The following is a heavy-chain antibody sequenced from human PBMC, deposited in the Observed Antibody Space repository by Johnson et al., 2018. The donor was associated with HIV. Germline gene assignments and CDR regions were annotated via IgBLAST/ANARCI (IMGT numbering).Heavy chain of an antibody. CDR2: ISYDGSNK. D-gene: IGHD4-17*01. J-gene: IGHJ3*02. CDR1: GFTFSSFA. CDR3: ARGGGDYVELYDVFDI. Sequence: QVQLVESGGGVVQPGTSLRLSCAASGFTFSSFAMHWVRQAPGKGLEWVAFISYDGSNKYYADSVKGRFTISRDNSKNTLYLQMNSLRAEDTAMYYCARGGGDYVELYDVFDIWGQGTMVTVSA. V-gene: IGHV3-30-3*01.